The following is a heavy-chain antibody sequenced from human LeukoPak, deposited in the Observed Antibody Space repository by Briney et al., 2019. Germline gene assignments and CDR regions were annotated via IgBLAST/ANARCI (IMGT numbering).Heavy chain of an antibody. CDR1: GYTFTGYY. D-gene: IGHD4-17*01. CDR2: INAGAGIP. J-gene: IGHJ4*02. CDR3: ARDSYGDCDY. Sequence: VASVKVSCKASGYTFTGYYMHWVRQAPGQGLEWMGWINAGAGIPQYSQKFQDRVTITRDTFASTAYMELSLRSEDTAMYYCARDSYGDCDYWGQGTLVTVSS. V-gene: IGHV1-3*01.